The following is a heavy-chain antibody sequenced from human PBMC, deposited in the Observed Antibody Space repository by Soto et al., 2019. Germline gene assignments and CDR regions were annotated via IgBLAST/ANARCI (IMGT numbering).Heavy chain of an antibody. Sequence: PSETLSLTCAVSGGSISSGGYSWSWIRQPPGKGLEWIGYIYYSGSTYYNPSLNGRVTITIDTSKNQLSLTLRSVTAADTAVYYCARVSTGTKLDYWGHGMLVTVSS. CDR3: ARVSTGTKLDY. D-gene: IGHD4-17*01. CDR2: IYYSGST. CDR1: GGSISSGGYS. V-gene: IGHV4-30-2*02. J-gene: IGHJ4*01.